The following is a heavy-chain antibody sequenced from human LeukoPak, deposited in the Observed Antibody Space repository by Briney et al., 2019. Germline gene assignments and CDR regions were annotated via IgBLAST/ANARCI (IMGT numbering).Heavy chain of an antibody. CDR2: INSDGSST. CDR3: ARAARADCTSPTCHSWLAP. D-gene: IGHD2/OR15-2a*01. CDR1: GFTFSSYW. Sequence: GGSLRLSCAASGFTFSSYWMHWVRQAPGKGLVWVSRINSDGSSTTYADSVKGRFTISRDNAKNTLYLQMNSLRAEDTAVYYCARAARADCTSPTCHSWLAPWGQGTQVTVSS. V-gene: IGHV3-74*01. J-gene: IGHJ5*02.